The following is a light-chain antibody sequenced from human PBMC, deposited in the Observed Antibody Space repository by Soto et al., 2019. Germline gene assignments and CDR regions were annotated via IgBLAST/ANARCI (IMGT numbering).Light chain of an antibody. CDR1: QDISSN. J-gene: IGKJ5*01. CDR2: DAS. CDR3: QQANSLSIT. Sequence: DIQMTQSPSSVSGSVGDRVIISCRASQDISSNLAWYQQRPGKAPKLLIYDASSLQSGVPSRFSGSGSGTGFTLSISGLQPEDFGTYYCQQANSLSITFGQGTRLEIK. V-gene: IGKV1-12*01.